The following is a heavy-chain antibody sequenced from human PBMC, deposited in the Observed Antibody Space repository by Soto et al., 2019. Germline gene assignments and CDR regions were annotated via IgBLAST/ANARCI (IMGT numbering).Heavy chain of an antibody. CDR1: GGSISSGGSY. Sequence: QGQLQESGPELVKPSQTLSLTCTVSGGSISSGGSYWGWIRQHPGKGLEWIGYIDNSGTSYYNPSLKSRLTISVDTSNNQFSLHLSSVTAADTAVYYCARVGISGTIDAFDIWGQGTMVTVSS. D-gene: IGHD1-20*01. CDR2: IDNSGTS. J-gene: IGHJ3*02. CDR3: ARVGISGTIDAFDI. V-gene: IGHV4-31*03.